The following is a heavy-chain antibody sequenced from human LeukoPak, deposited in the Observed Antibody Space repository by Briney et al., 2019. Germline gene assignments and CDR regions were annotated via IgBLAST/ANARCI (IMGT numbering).Heavy chain of an antibody. CDR2: IYSGGST. D-gene: IGHD2-15*01. V-gene: IGHV3-53*01. Sequence: GGSLRLSCAASGFSVSSNYMNWVRQAPGKGLEWVSLIYSGGSTYYADSVKGRFTISRDNSKNTLYLQMNSLRAEDTAVYYCARFRVVVLDAFDIWGQGAMVTVSS. CDR3: ARFRVVVLDAFDI. CDR1: GFSVSSNY. J-gene: IGHJ3*02.